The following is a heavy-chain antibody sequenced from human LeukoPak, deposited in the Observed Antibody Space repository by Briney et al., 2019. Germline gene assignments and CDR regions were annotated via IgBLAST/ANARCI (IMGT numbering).Heavy chain of an antibody. D-gene: IGHD3-10*01. CDR2: INHSGST. Sequence: PSETLSLTCAVYGGSFSGYYWSWIRQPPGKGLEWIGEINHSGSTNYNPSLKSRVTISVDTSKNQFSLKLGSVTAADTAVYYCARVSGFYYYGSGTANYYYYGMDVWGQGTTVTVSS. J-gene: IGHJ6*02. V-gene: IGHV4-34*01. CDR1: GGSFSGYY. CDR3: ARVSGFYYYGSGTANYYYYGMDV.